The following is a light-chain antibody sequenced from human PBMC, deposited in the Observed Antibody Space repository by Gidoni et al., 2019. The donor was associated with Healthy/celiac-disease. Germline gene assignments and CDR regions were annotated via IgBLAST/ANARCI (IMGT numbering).Light chain of an antibody. CDR3: SSYTSSSTLVV. J-gene: IGLJ2*01. CDR1: SSDVGGYNY. Sequence: QSALTQPASVSGSPGQSNTISCTVTSSDVGGYNYVSWYQQHPGKAHKLMIYEVSNRNSGVSNSFSGSKSCNTASLTLSGLQAEDEADYYCSSYTSSSTLVVFGGGTKLTVL. V-gene: IGLV2-14*01. CDR2: EVS.